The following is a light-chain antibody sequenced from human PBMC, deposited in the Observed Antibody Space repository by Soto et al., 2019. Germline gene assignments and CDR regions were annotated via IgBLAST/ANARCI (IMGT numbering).Light chain of an antibody. J-gene: IGLJ1*01. V-gene: IGLV2-14*03. CDR1: SSDVGAYNY. CDR3: SSYTTSSTLYV. Sequence: QSVLTQPASVSGSPGKSITISCTGTSSDVGAYNYVSWYQQYPGKAPKYIIYDVTNRPSGVSYRFSGSKSGNTASLTISGLQAEDEADYYCSSYTTSSTLYVFGTGTKVTV. CDR2: DVT.